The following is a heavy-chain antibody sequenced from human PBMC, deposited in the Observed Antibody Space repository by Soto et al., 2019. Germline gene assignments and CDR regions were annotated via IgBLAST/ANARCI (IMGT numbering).Heavy chain of an antibody. D-gene: IGHD4-17*01. CDR3: ARADYVGWFDP. Sequence: PSETLSLTCTVSGGSISSYYWSWIRQPPGKGLEWIGYIYYSGSTNYNPPLKSRVTISVDTSKNQFSLKLSSVTAADTAVYYCARADYVGWFDPWGQGTLVTVSS. J-gene: IGHJ5*02. CDR1: GGSISSYY. CDR2: IYYSGST. V-gene: IGHV4-59*01.